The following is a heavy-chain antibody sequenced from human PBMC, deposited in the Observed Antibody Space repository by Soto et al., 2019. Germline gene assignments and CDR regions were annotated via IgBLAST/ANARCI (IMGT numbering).Heavy chain of an antibody. CDR2: ISHSGST. Sequence: QVQLQESGPGLVKPSGTLSLTCAVSSGSISRSNWCSWVRPPPGKGLEWIGEISHSGSTNYSPSHKSRVSISVDKSKTQFSRRLSSVTAADTAVYYCARRPGSGYVHYFDYWGQGILVTVSS. V-gene: IGHV4-4*02. J-gene: IGHJ4*02. CDR3: ARRPGSGYVHYFDY. CDR1: SGSISRSNW. D-gene: IGHD5-12*01.